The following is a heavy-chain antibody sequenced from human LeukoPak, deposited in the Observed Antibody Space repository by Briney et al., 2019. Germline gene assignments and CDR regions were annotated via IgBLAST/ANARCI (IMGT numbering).Heavy chain of an antibody. D-gene: IGHD1-1*01. J-gene: IGHJ5*01. CDR1: GFTFSNYG. Sequence: GGSLRLSCAASGFTFSNYGFHWVRQAPGKGLEWVALISFDGSKKYFAGSVKGRFTLSRDNSKNTLYLQMNSLRGEDTAVYYCAKDWNNWFDSWGQGTLVTVSS. CDR3: AKDWNNWFDS. V-gene: IGHV3-30*18. CDR2: ISFDGSKK.